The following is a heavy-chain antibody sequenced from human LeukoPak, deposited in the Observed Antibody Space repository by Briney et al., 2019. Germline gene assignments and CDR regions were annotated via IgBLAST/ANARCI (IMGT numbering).Heavy chain of an antibody. CDR2: IIPIFGTA. V-gene: IGHV1-69*13. D-gene: IGHD6-13*01. Sequence: SVKVSCKASGGTFSSYAISWVRQAPGQGLEWMGGIIPIFGTASYAQKFQGRVTITADESTSTAYMELSSLRSEDTAVYYCARVAAAGYPFDYWGQGTLVTVSS. CDR1: GGTFSSYA. CDR3: ARVAAAGYPFDY. J-gene: IGHJ4*02.